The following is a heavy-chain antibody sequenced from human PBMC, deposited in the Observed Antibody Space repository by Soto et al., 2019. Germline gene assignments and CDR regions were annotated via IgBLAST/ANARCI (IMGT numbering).Heavy chain of an antibody. V-gene: IGHV3-66*01. CDR2: IYSGGST. CDR3: ARGGFGEFGYHEYFDY. Sequence: EVQLVESGGGLVQPGGSLRLSCAASGFTFSSNYMSWVRQAPGKGLEWVSVIYSGGSTYYADSVKGSFTISRDNSKNTLYLQMNSLRAEDTAVYYCARGGFGEFGYHEYFDYWGQGTLVTVSS. CDR1: GFTFSSNY. D-gene: IGHD3-10*01. J-gene: IGHJ4*02.